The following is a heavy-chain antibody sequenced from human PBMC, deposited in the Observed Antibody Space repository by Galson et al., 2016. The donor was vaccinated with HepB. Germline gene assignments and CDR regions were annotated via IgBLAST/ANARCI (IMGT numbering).Heavy chain of an antibody. CDR1: GGSIGTNNW. CDR3: AREDWNDFSGIYQYSGMDV. CDR2: IYHSGST. Sequence: SETLSLTCAVSGGSIGTNNWWNWVRQPPGKGLEWIGEIYHSGSTNYNPSLQSRVTISMDKSKNQFSLRLNSVTAADTAIYYCAREDWNDFSGIYQYSGMDVWGQGTTVTVSS. D-gene: IGHD1-1*01. V-gene: IGHV4-4*02. J-gene: IGHJ6*02.